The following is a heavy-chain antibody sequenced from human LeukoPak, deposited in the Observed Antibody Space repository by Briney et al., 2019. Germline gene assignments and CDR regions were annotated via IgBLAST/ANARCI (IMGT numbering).Heavy chain of an antibody. J-gene: IGHJ5*02. V-gene: IGHV3-30*04. D-gene: IGHD4-17*01. CDR3: ARGLARYGDYWFDP. CDR1: GFTFSSYA. Sequence: PGGSLRLSCAASGFTFSSYAMHWVRQAPGKGLEWVAVISYDGSNKYYADSVKGRFTISRDNSKNTLYLQMNSLRAEDTAVYYCARGLARYGDYWFDPWGQGTLVTVSS. CDR2: ISYDGSNK.